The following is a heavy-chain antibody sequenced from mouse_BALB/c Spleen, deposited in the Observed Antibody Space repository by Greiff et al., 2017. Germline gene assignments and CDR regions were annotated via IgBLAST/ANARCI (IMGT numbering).Heavy chain of an antibody. D-gene: IGHD3-2*01. Sequence: QVQLQQSGAELVRPGTSVKVSCKASGYAFTNYLIEWVKQRPGQGLEWIGVINPGSGGTNYNEKFKGKATLTADKSSSTAYMQLSSLTSDDSAVYFCARSGDSSGYVDYWGKGTSVTVSS. J-gene: IGHJ4*01. CDR2: INPGSGGT. V-gene: IGHV1-54*03. CDR3: ARSGDSSGYVDY. CDR1: GYAFTNYL.